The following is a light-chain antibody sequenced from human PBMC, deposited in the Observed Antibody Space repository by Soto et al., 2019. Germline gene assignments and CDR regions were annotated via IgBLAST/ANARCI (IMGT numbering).Light chain of an antibody. CDR2: RTS. V-gene: IGKV3-15*01. Sequence: VTTQSPATLSVSPGERATLSCRASQNVGGDLAWYQQKPGQAPRLLIYRTSTRANGTPVRFSGSGSGTEFTLTISSLQSEDFAVYYCQEYNGRSSFGQGTKVEIK. CDR1: QNVGGD. J-gene: IGKJ1*01. CDR3: QEYNGRSS.